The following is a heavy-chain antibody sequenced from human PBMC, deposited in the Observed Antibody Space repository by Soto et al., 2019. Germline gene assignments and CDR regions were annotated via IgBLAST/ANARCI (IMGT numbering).Heavy chain of an antibody. CDR1: GYSFTSYW. CDR3: ARPNNSAIGRLRLGPVDY. D-gene: IGHD3-16*01. CDR2: IYPGEADT. Sequence: PGESLKISCNGSGYSFTSYWIGWVRHMPGKGLEGMGVIYPGEADTRYSPSFQGRVTISADKSISTAYLQWSSLQASDTAIYYCARPNNSAIGRLRLGPVDYWGQGTLVTVSS. V-gene: IGHV5-51*01. J-gene: IGHJ4*02.